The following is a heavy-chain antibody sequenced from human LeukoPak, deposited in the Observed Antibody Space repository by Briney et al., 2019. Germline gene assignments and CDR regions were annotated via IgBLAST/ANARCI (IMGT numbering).Heavy chain of an antibody. V-gene: IGHV1-69*13. CDR2: IIPIFGTA. D-gene: IGHD3-22*01. J-gene: IGHJ4*02. CDR1: GGTFSSYD. CDR3: ATDLDYYDSSGYTDDFDY. Sequence: SVKVSCKASGGTFSSYDISWVRPAPGQGLERMGGIIPIFGTANYAQKFQGRVTITADESTSTAYMELSSLRSEDTAVYYCATDLDYYDSSGYTDDFDYWGQGTLVTVSS.